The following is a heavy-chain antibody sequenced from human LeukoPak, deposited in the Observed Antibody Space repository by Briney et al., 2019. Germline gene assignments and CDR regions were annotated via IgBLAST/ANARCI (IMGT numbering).Heavy chain of an antibody. J-gene: IGHJ5*02. V-gene: IGHV4-39*01. D-gene: IGHD3-10*01. Sequence: SETLSLTCTVSGGSISSSSYYWGWIRQPPGKGLEWIGSIYYSGSTYYNPSLKSRVTISVDTSKNQFSLKLSSVTAADTAVYYCARHPRFVTMVRGVMAWFDPWGQGTLVTASS. CDR2: IYYSGST. CDR3: ARHPRFVTMVRGVMAWFDP. CDR1: GGSISSSSYY.